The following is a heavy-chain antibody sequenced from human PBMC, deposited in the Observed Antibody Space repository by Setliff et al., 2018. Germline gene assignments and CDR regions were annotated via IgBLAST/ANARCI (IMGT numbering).Heavy chain of an antibody. CDR2: ISSSSRTK. D-gene: IGHD2-2*01. J-gene: IGHJ6*03. Sequence: GGSLRLSCAASGFTFSSYTMNWVRQAPGKGLEWVSYISSSSRTKYYADSVKGRFTISRDNSKNTLFLQMNSLRAEDTAVYYRAKDIVVVPAATFDFWSGSYYMDVWGKGTTVTVSS. V-gene: IGHV3-48*01. CDR1: GFTFSSYT. CDR3: AKDIVVVPAATFDFWSGSYYMDV.